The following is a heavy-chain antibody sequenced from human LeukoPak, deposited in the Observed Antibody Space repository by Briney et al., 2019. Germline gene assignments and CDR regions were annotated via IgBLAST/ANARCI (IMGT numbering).Heavy chain of an antibody. CDR2: ISAYNGNT. Sequence: ASVTVSCKASGYTFTSYGISWVRQAPGQGLEWMGRISAYNGNTNYAQKLQGRVTMTTDTSTSTAYMELRSLRSDDTAVYYCARDRDYYDSSGYPEYFQHWGQGTLVTVSS. V-gene: IGHV1-18*01. CDR1: GYTFTSYG. J-gene: IGHJ1*01. CDR3: ARDRDYYDSSGYPEYFQH. D-gene: IGHD3-22*01.